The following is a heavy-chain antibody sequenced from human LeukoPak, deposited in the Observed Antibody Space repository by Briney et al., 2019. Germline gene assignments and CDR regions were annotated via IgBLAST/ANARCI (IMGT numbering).Heavy chain of an antibody. CDR3: ARVRDLYRDY. V-gene: IGHV3-21*01. J-gene: IGHJ4*02. CDR1: GFTFSSYT. Sequence: GGSLRLSCAASGFTFSSYTMNWVRQAPGKGLEWVSSISGGSTYTFYADSVMGRFTISRDNAKNSLYLHMSSLRAEDTAVYYCARVRDLYRDYWGQGILVTDSS. D-gene: IGHD5-12*01. CDR2: ISGGSTYT.